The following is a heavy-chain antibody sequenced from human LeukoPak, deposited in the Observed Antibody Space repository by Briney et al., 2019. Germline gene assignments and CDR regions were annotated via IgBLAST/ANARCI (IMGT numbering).Heavy chain of an antibody. Sequence: PGGSLRLSCAASGFTFSNYWMNWVRQAPGKGLEWVANIKQDGSEKYYVDSVKGRFTISRDNAKNSLYLQMNSLRAEDTAVYYCARGNWNYAFDIWGQGTMVTVSS. V-gene: IGHV3-7*01. CDR1: GFTFSNYW. CDR2: IKQDGSEK. D-gene: IGHD1-1*01. CDR3: ARGNWNYAFDI. J-gene: IGHJ3*02.